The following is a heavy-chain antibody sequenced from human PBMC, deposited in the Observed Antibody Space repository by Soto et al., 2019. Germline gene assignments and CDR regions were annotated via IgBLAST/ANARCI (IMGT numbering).Heavy chain of an antibody. V-gene: IGHV1-8*01. CDR2: MNPNSGNT. Sequence: GASVKFSCKASGYTFTSYDSNWVRQATGQGLEWMGWMNPNSGNTNYAQKLQGRVTMTRDTSTSTAYVELSSLRSDDTGVFYCAREKASTSLLTHYYYAMDVWGQGTTVTVSS. J-gene: IGHJ6*02. CDR1: GYTFTSYD. CDR3: AREKASTSLLTHYYYAMDV.